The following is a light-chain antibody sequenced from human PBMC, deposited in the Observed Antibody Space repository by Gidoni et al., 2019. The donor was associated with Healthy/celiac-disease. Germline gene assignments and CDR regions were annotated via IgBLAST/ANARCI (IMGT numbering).Light chain of an antibody. CDR1: QGISSY. J-gene: IGKJ4*01. Sequence: AIRMTQSPSSFSASTGDRVTITCRANQGISSYLAWYQQKPGKAPKLLIYAASTLQSGVPSRFSGSGSGTDFTLTISCLQSEDFATYYCQQYYSYPALTFGGGTKVEIK. CDR2: AAS. CDR3: QQYYSYPALT. V-gene: IGKV1-8*01.